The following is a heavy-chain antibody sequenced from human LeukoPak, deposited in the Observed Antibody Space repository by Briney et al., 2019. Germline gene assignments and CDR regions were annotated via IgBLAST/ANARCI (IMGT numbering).Heavy chain of an antibody. CDR3: ARVRNLQQQLVFDY. J-gene: IGHJ4*02. V-gene: IGHV4-4*02. CDR1: GGSISSNNW. Sequence: SETLSLTCAVSGGSISSNNWWSWVRQPPGKGLEWIGEIYHSGSTNYNPSLKSRVIISLDKSKNQFSLKLSSVTAADTAVYYCARVRNLQQQLVFDYWGQGTLVTVSS. D-gene: IGHD6-13*01. CDR2: IYHSGST.